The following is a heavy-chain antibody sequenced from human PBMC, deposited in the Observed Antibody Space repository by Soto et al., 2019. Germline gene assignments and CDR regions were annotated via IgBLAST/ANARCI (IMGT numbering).Heavy chain of an antibody. Sequence: QVQLQESGPGLVKPSETLSLTCTVAGGSLTDHYWNWFRQFPGKGLHWIGYVYYSGGSNYNPSLKSRVTMSVDTSKNQFSLILHSVTAADTAVYYCARGNDWKSSTFDIWGQGTMVSVSS. V-gene: IGHV4-59*11. D-gene: IGHD2-21*01. CDR3: ARGNDWKSSTFDI. J-gene: IGHJ3*02. CDR1: GGSLTDHY. CDR2: VYYSGGS.